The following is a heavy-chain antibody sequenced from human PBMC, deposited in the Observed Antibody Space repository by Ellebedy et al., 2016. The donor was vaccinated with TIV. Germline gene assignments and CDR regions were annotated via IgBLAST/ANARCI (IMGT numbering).Heavy chain of an antibody. CDR2: LSSYNGNT. J-gene: IGHJ3*01. V-gene: IGHV1-18*04. Sequence: AASVKVSCKASGYTFTSYGISWVRQAPGRGLEWMGWLSSYNGNTKYAQKFQGRVTMTTDTSTSTTYMVLRGLRSDDTALYYCARIGGGVSGTSFDVWGQGTIVTVSS. CDR3: ARIGGGVSGTSFDV. D-gene: IGHD3-16*01. CDR1: GYTFTSYG.